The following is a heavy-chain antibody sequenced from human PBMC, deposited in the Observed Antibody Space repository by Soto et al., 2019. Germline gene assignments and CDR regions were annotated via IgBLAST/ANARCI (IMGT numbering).Heavy chain of an antibody. J-gene: IGHJ6*02. V-gene: IGHV3-7*01. D-gene: IGHD2-2*01. CDR3: ARDPNIVLVPAALRSYYYYYYGMDV. Sequence: GGSLRLSCAASGFTFSSYWMSWVRQAPGKGLEWVANMKQDGSEKYYVDSVKGRFTISRDNAKNSLYLQMNSLRAEDTAVYYCARDPNIVLVPAALRSYYYYYYGMDVWGQGTTVTVSS. CDR1: GFTFSSYW. CDR2: MKQDGSEK.